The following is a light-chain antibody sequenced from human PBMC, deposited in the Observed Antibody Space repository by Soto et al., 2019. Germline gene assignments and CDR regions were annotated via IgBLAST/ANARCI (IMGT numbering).Light chain of an antibody. CDR1: QSVTTR. J-gene: IGKJ5*01. Sequence: IVFTQSPCTLSLSPGERVTLSCRASQSVTTRLAWYQHKPGQAPTLLMSGASNRASGVPVRFSGSGSGTDFTLTITRLEPEDFTLYYCQQYGGSLIPFGLGTRLEIK. CDR2: GAS. V-gene: IGKV3-20*01. CDR3: QQYGGSLIP.